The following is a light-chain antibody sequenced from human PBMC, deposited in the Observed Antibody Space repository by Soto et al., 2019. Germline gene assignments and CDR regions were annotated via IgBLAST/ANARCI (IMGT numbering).Light chain of an antibody. CDR2: GAS. CDR1: QSVSSSY. V-gene: IGKV3D-15*01. CDR3: QQYNNWWT. J-gene: IGKJ1*01. Sequence: EIVLTQSPGTLSLSPGERATLSCRASQSVSSSYLAWYQQKPGQAPRLLIYGASNRATGIPARLSGSGSGTEFTLTISSMQSEDFAVYYCQQYNNWWTFGQGTKVDIK.